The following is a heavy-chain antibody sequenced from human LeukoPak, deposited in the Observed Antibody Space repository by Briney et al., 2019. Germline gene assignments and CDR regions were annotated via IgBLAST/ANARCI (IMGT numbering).Heavy chain of an antibody. CDR3: ARGRGYYDFWSGSLGYFDY. J-gene: IGHJ4*02. Sequence: PSETLSLTCTVSGGSISSGDYYWSWIRQPPGKGLEWIGYIYYSGSTYYNPSLKSRVTISVDTSKNQFTLKLSSVTAADTAVYYCARGRGYYDFWSGSLGYFDYWGQGTLVTVSS. CDR1: GGSISSGDYY. V-gene: IGHV4-30-4*01. CDR2: IYYSGST. D-gene: IGHD3-3*01.